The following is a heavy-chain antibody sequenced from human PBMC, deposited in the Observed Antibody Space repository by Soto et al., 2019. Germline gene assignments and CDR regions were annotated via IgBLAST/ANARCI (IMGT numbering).Heavy chain of an antibody. J-gene: IGHJ4*02. Sequence: GESLKISCKGSGYSFISYWIGWVRQMPGKGLEWMGIIYPGDSDTRYSPSFQGQVTISADKSITTAYLQWSSLKASDTAMYYCATQGGWHHHYFDHWGQGTLVTVSS. CDR2: IYPGDSDT. CDR3: ATQGGWHHHYFDH. D-gene: IGHD6-19*01. V-gene: IGHV5-51*01. CDR1: GYSFISYW.